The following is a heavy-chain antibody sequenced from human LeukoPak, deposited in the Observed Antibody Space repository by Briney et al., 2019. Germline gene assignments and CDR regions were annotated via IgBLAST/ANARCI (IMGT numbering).Heavy chain of an antibody. CDR2: IKSKTDGGTT. V-gene: IGHV3-15*01. D-gene: IGHD3-9*01. CDR3: TTDQYDILTGYYMGYFDY. Sequence: PGGSLRLSCAASGFIFSKAWMSWVRQAPGKGLEWVGRIKSKTDGGTTDYAAPVKGRFTISRDDSKNTLYLQMNSLKTEDTAVYYCTTDQYDILTGYYMGYFDYWGQGTLVPVSS. CDR1: GFIFSKAW. J-gene: IGHJ4*02.